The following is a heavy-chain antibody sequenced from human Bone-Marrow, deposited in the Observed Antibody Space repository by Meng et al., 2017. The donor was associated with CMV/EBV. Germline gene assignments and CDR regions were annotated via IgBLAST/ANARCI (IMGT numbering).Heavy chain of an antibody. Sequence: GSLRLSCTVSGYSISSGYYWGWIRQPPGKGLECIGIINHSETTYHNPSLKSRLTISVDTSKNQFSLKLISVTAADTAVYYCARQGDLIDYWGQGTLVTVSS. J-gene: IGHJ4*02. D-gene: IGHD3-16*01. CDR2: INHSETT. CDR1: GYSISSGYY. CDR3: ARQGDLIDY. V-gene: IGHV4-38-2*02.